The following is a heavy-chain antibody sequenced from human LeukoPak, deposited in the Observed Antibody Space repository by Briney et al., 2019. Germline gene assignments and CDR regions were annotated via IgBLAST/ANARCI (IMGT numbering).Heavy chain of an antibody. J-gene: IGHJ3*02. CDR1: GFTFSTYS. CDR2: ISSDSSTI. Sequence: GGSLRLSCAASGFTFSTYSINWVRKAPGKGLEGVSYISSDSSTIYYADSLKGRFTISRDNAKNSLSLLMNSLRAEDTAVYYCARDLSSRGYTYGTPAFTFDIWGQGTMVTVSS. V-gene: IGHV3-48*01. D-gene: IGHD5-18*01. CDR3: ARDLSSRGYTYGTPAFTFDI.